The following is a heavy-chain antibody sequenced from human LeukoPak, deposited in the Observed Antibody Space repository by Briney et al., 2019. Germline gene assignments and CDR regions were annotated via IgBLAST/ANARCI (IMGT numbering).Heavy chain of an antibody. D-gene: IGHD3-22*01. V-gene: IGHV3-49*03. CDR3: TRDIRLKYYYDSTDTFDI. CDR1: GFTFGDYA. J-gene: IGHJ3*02. Sequence: PGGSLRLSCTASGFTFGDYAMSWFRQAPGKGLEWVGFIRSKAYGGTTEYAASVKGRFTISRDDSKGIAYLQMNSLKTEDTAVYYCTRDIRLKYYYDSTDTFDIWGQGTMVTVSS. CDR2: IRSKAYGGTT.